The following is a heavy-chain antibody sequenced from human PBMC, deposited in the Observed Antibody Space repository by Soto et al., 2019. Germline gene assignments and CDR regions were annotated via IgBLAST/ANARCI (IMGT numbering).Heavy chain of an antibody. CDR1: GYTFTGYY. CDR2: INPNSGGT. CDR3: ARDRILMLARVTFDY. D-gene: IGHD2-8*01. J-gene: IGHJ4*02. V-gene: IGHV1-2*02. Sequence: ASVKVSCKASGYTFTGYYMHWVRQAPGQGLEWMGWINPNSGGTNYAQKFQGRVTMTRDTSISTAYMELSRLRSDDTAVYYCARDRILMLARVTFDYWGQGNLVTVSS.